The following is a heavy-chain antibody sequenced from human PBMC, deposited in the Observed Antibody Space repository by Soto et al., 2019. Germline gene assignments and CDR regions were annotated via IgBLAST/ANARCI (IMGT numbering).Heavy chain of an antibody. V-gene: IGHV1-3*01. D-gene: IGHD3-22*01. CDR3: ARDQGYYDSSGYYELYFDY. J-gene: IGHJ4*02. CDR2: INAGNGNT. Sequence: ASVKVSCKASGYTFTSYAMHWVRQAPGQRLEWMGWINAGNGNTKYSQKFQGRVTITRDTSASTAYMELSGLRSEDTAVYYCARDQGYYDSSGYYELYFDYWGQGTLVTVSS. CDR1: GYTFTSYA.